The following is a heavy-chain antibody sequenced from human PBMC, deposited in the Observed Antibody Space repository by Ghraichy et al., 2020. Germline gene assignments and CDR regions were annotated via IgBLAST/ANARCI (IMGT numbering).Heavy chain of an antibody. Sequence: SETLSLTCTVSGYSISSGYYWGWIRQPPGKGLEWIGSIYHSGSTYYNPSLKSRVTISVDTSKNQFSLKLSSVTAADTAVYYCARGGLAYPHPYFDYWGQGTLVTVSS. CDR2: IYHSGST. CDR1: GYSISSGYY. D-gene: IGHD2-21*01. V-gene: IGHV4-38-2*02. J-gene: IGHJ4*02. CDR3: ARGGLAYPHPYFDY.